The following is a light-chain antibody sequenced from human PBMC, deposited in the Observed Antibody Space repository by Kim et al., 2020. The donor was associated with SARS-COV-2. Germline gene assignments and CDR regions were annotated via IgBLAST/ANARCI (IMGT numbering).Light chain of an antibody. CDR1: QSVSSN. V-gene: IGKV3-15*01. CDR3: QQYNNWPKT. J-gene: IGKJ1*01. CDR2: GAS. Sequence: EIVMTQSPAILSVSPGERATLSCRASQSVSSNLAWYQQKPGQGPRLLIYGASTRATGIPARFSGSGSGTEFTLTISSLQSEDFAVYYCQQYNNWPKTFGQGTKVDIK.